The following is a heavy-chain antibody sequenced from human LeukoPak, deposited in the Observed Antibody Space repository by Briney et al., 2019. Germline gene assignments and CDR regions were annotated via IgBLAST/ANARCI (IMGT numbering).Heavy chain of an antibody. CDR2: IYSDGAGGST. J-gene: IGHJ4*02. Sequence: PGGSLRLSCAASGFTVSSHYMSWVRQAPGKGLEWVSVIYSDGAGGSTFYADSVKGRFTISRHDSKNTLYLQMNSLRGEDTAVYYCASSLGAPNFDHWGRGTLVTVSS. V-gene: IGHV3-53*04. CDR3: ASSLGAPNFDH. CDR1: GFTVSSHY. D-gene: IGHD1-26*01.